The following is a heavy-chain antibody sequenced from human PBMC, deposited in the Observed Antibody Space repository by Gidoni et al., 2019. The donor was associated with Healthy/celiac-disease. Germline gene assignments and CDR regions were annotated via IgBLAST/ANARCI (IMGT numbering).Heavy chain of an antibody. Sequence: QVQLVESGGGVVQPGGSLRLSCAASGFTFSSYGMHWVRQAPGKGLEWVAFIRYDGSNKYYADSVKGRFTISRDNSKNTLYLQMNSLRAEDTAVYYCAKYYDSSGYYYYWGQGTLVTVSS. CDR3: AKYYDSSGYYYY. J-gene: IGHJ4*02. D-gene: IGHD3-22*01. V-gene: IGHV3-30*02. CDR2: IRYDGSNK. CDR1: GFTFSSYG.